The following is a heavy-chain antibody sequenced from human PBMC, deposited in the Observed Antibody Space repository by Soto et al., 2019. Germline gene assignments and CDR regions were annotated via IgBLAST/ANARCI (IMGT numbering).Heavy chain of an antibody. Sequence: SVKVSCKASGYTFTSYGISWVRQAPGQGLEWMGWISAYNGNTNYAQKLQGRVTMTTDTSTSTAYMELRSLRSDDTAVYYCARGEVAYCGGDCSLYGMDVWGQGTTVTVSS. CDR3: ARGEVAYCGGDCSLYGMDV. D-gene: IGHD2-21*02. J-gene: IGHJ6*02. CDR1: GYTFTSYG. V-gene: IGHV1-18*01. CDR2: ISAYNGNT.